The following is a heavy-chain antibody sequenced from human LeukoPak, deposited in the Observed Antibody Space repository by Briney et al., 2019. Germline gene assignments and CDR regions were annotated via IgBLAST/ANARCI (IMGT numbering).Heavy chain of an antibody. CDR2: INHSGST. CDR1: GGSISSYY. Sequence: PSETLSLTCTVSGGSISSYYWSWIRQPPGKGLEWIGEINHSGSTNYNPSLKSRVTISVDTSKNQFSLKLSSVTAADTAVYYCARRGYCSSTSCNTRHIYYYMDVWGKGTTVTVSS. D-gene: IGHD2-2*02. J-gene: IGHJ6*03. V-gene: IGHV4-34*01. CDR3: ARRGYCSSTSCNTRHIYYYMDV.